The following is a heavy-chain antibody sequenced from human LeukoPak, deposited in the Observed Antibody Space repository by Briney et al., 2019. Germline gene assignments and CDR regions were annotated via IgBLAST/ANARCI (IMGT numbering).Heavy chain of an antibody. J-gene: IGHJ6*02. CDR2: ISYDGSNK. CDR1: GFTFSSYG. CDR3: ARSDCGGDCYEYYYYGMDV. V-gene: IGHV3-30*03. Sequence: GGSLRLSCAASGFTFSSYGMHWVRQAPGKGLEWVAVISYDGSNKYYADSVKGRFTISRDNSKNTLYLQMNSLRAEDTAVYYCARSDCGGDCYEYYYYGMDVWGQGITVTVSS. D-gene: IGHD2-21*02.